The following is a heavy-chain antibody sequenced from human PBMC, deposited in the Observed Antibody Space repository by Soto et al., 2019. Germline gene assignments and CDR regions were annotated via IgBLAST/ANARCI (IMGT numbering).Heavy chain of an antibody. D-gene: IGHD1-26*01. Sequence: QITLKESGPTLVKPTQTLTLTCTFSGFSLSTTGVGVGWIRQPPGKALEWLALIFWDDDKRYSPSLKSRLTITKDTSKNQVVLTLTNMDPVDTATYYCAPRRGGRPAGYYFDYWGQGTLVTVSS. CDR1: GFSLSTTGVG. J-gene: IGHJ4*02. CDR3: APRRGGRPAGYYFDY. V-gene: IGHV2-5*02. CDR2: IFWDDDK.